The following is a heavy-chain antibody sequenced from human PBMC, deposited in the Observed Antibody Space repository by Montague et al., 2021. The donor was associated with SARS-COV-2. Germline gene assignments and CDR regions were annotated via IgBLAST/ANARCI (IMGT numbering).Heavy chain of an antibody. CDR2: INHSGST. J-gene: IGHJ4*02. CDR3: ARGARQGYGFRLGSFDS. Sequence: SETLSLTCAVYGGSFSGYYWSWIRQPPGKGLEWIGEINHSGSTKYNPSLKSRVTISVDTSKNQFSLKLSSVTAADTAVYYCARGARQGYGFRLGSFDSWGQGTLVTVSS. D-gene: IGHD3-10*01. CDR1: GGSFSGYY. V-gene: IGHV4-34*01.